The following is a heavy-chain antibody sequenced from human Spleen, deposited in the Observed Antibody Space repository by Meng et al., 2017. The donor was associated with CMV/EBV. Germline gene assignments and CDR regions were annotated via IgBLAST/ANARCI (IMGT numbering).Heavy chain of an antibody. J-gene: IGHJ4*02. Sequence: ASVKVSCKASGYTFTGYYMHWVRQAPGQGLEWMGWINPNSGGTNYAQKFQGRVTMTRDTSISTADMELSRLRSDDTAGYYCALGIAVAGTPFDYWGQGTLVTVSS. CDR2: INPNSGGT. CDR3: ALGIAVAGTPFDY. D-gene: IGHD6-19*01. V-gene: IGHV1-2*02. CDR1: GYTFTGYY.